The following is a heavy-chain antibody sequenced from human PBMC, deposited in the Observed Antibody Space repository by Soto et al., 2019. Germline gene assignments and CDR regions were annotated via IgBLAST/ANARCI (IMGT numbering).Heavy chain of an antibody. CDR2: IKQDGSEK. V-gene: IGHV3-7*01. CDR1: GFTFSSYW. D-gene: IGHD3-9*01. CDR3: ARLDDILTGYPYYYYYGMDV. Sequence: GGSLRLSCAASGFTFSSYWMSWVRQAPGKGLEWVANIKQDGSEKYYVDSVKGRFTISRDNAKNSLYLQMNSLRAEDTAVYYCARLDDILTGYPYYYYYGMDVWGQGTTVTVSS. J-gene: IGHJ6*02.